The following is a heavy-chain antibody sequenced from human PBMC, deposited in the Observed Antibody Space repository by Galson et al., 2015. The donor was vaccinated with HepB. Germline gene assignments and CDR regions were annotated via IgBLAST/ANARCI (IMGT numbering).Heavy chain of an antibody. D-gene: IGHD1-26*01. V-gene: IGHV3-9*01. CDR1: GFTFSSYA. Sequence: SLRLSCAASGFTFSSYAMHWVRQAPGKGLEWVSGISWNSGSIGYADSVKGRFTISRDNAKNSLYLQMNSLRAEDTALYYCAKDLGATVHWGQGTLVTVSS. J-gene: IGHJ4*02. CDR3: AKDLGATVH. CDR2: ISWNSGSI.